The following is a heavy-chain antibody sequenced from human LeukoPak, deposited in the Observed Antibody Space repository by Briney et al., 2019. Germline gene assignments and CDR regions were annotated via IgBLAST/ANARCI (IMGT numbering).Heavy chain of an antibody. CDR1: GFTFDDYG. CDR2: INWNGGST. V-gene: IGHV3-20*04. J-gene: IGHJ3*02. Sequence: PGGSLRLSCAASGFTFDDYGMSWVRQAPGKGLEWVSGINWNGGSTGYADSVKGRFTISRDNAKNSLYLQMSSLRAEDTALYYCARVGLRYFDWLSPVHAFDIWGQGTVVTVSS. CDR3: ARVGLRYFDWLSPVHAFDI. D-gene: IGHD3-9*01.